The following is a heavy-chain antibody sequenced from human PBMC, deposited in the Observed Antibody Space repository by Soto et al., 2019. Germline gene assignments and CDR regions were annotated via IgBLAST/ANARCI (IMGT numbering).Heavy chain of an antibody. CDR3: AREGLIAVAGTGGPDAFDI. D-gene: IGHD6-19*01. CDR2: ISAYNGNT. J-gene: IGHJ3*02. CDR1: GYTFTSYG. V-gene: IGHV1-18*01. Sequence: ASVKVSCKASGYTFTSYGISWVRQAPGQGLEWMGWISAYNGNTNYAQKLQGRVTMTTDTSTSTAYMELRSLRSDDTAVYYCAREGLIAVAGTGGPDAFDIWGQGTMVTVSS.